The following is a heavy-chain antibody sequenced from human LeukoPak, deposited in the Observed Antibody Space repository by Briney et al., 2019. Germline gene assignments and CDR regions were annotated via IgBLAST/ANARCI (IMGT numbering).Heavy chain of an antibody. CDR2: IKQDGSES. Sequence: GGSLRLSCAASGFTFSNYWMTWVRQAPGKGLEWVANIKQDGSESYYVDSVKGRFTISRDNAKNSLYLQMNSLRAEDTAVYYCARGHGGNTDFGYWGQGTLVTVYS. CDR1: GFTFSNYW. D-gene: IGHD4-23*01. J-gene: IGHJ4*02. V-gene: IGHV3-7*01. CDR3: ARGHGGNTDFGY.